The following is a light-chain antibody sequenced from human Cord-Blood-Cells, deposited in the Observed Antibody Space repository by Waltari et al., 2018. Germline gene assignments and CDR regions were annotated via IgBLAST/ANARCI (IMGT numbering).Light chain of an antibody. CDR1: TRDVGGFTL. CDR2: EGI. CDR3: CSYAGSSWV. Sequence: QSALPQPASVSGSPGQSTTISCTGTTRDVGGFTLVSWDQQPPGKAPKLMIYEGIKRPSGVSNRFSGSKSGNTASLTISGLQAEDEADYYCCSYAGSSWVFCGGTKLTVL. J-gene: IGLJ3*02. V-gene: IGLV2-23*01.